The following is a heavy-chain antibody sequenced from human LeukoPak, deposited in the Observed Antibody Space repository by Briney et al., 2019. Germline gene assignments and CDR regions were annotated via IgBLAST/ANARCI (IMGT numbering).Heavy chain of an antibody. CDR1: GYTFTSYD. D-gene: IGHD1-26*01. V-gene: IGHV1-8*01. CDR2: MNPNSGNT. J-gene: IGHJ4*02. Sequence: ASVKVSCKASGYTFTSYDINWVRQATGQGLEWMGWMNPNSGNTGYAQKFQGRVTMTRNTSISTAYMELSSLRSEDTAVYYCASWSSSGAAQKGALWGQGTLVTVSS. CDR3: ASWSSSGAAQKGAL.